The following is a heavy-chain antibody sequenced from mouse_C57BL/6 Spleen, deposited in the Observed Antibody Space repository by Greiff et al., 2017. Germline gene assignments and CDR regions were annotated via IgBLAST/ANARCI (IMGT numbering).Heavy chain of an antibody. Sequence: EVKLMESGPGLAKPSQTLSLPCSVTGYSITSDYWNWIRKFPGNKLEYMGYISYSGSTYYNPSLKSRISITRDTSKNQYYLQLNSVTTEDTATYYCARFRDGYYVGWYFDVWGTGTTVTVSS. CDR3: ARFRDGYYVGWYFDV. J-gene: IGHJ1*03. V-gene: IGHV3-8*01. CDR1: GYSITSDY. D-gene: IGHD2-3*01. CDR2: ISYSGST.